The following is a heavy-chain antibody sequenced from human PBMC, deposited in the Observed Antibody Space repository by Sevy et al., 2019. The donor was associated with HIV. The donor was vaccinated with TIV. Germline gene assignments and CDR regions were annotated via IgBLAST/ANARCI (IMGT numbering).Heavy chain of an antibody. CDR1: GFTFSSYG. Sequence: GGSLRLSCAASGFTFSSYGMNWVRQAPGKGLEWVSYISSSIITIYYGDSVKGRFTISRDNAKNSLYLQMNSLRDEDTAVYYCARVRAAGLGGHYGMDVWGQGTTVTVSS. J-gene: IGHJ6*02. D-gene: IGHD6-13*01. CDR3: ARVRAAGLGGHYGMDV. V-gene: IGHV3-48*02. CDR2: ISSSIITI.